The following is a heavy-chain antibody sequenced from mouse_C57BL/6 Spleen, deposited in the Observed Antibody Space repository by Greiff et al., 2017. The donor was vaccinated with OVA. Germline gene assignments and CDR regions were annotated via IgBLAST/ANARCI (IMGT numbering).Heavy chain of an antibody. CDR3: AYYYGSSLYWYFDV. CDR2: IDPNSGGT. CDR1: GYTFTSYW. Sequence: QVQLQQSGAELVKPGASVKLSCKASGYTFTSYWMHWVKQRPGRGLEWIGRIDPNSGGTKYNEKFKSKATLTVDKPSSTAYMQLSSLTSEDSAVYDGAYYYGSSLYWYFDVWGTGTTVTVSS. J-gene: IGHJ1*03. D-gene: IGHD1-1*01. V-gene: IGHV1-72*01.